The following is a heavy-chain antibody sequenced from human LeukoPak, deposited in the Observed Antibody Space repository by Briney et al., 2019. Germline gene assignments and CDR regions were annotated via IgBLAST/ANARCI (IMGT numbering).Heavy chain of an antibody. CDR1: GFTFSSYG. D-gene: IGHD3-9*01. J-gene: IGHJ4*02. V-gene: IGHV3-30*19. CDR3: ARTYVLRYFDWLYFDY. CDR2: ISYDGSNK. Sequence: PGRSLRLSCAASGFTFSSYGMHWVRQAPGKGLEWVAVISYDGSNKYYADSVKGRFTISRDNSKNTLYLQMNSLRAEDTAVYYCARTYVLRYFDWLYFDYWGQGTLVTVSS.